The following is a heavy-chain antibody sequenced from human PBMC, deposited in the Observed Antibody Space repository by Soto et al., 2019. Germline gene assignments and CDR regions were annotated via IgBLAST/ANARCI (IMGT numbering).Heavy chain of an antibody. Sequence: SETLSLTCAVSGYSISSGYYWGWIRQPPGKGLEWIGSIYHSGSTYYNPSLKSRVTISVDTSKNQFSLKLSSVTAADTAVYYCARYLGGSRYDRRSYYFDYWGQGTLVTVSS. J-gene: IGHJ4*02. D-gene: IGHD5-12*01. CDR3: ARYLGGSRYDRRSYYFDY. CDR2: IYHSGST. CDR1: GYSISSGYY. V-gene: IGHV4-38-2*01.